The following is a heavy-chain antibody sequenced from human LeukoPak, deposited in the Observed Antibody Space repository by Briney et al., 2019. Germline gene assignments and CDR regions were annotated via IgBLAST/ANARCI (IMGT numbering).Heavy chain of an antibody. CDR3: AAELLRYCSGSGCYDWFDS. CDR1: GFSFNTAW. D-gene: IGHD2-2*01. Sequence: GGSLRLSCAASGFSFNTAWMSWVSQAPGKGLEWVGRIKRTTHGGTTEYAAPEQGRCTITRDDSKNTLYLQMNSLKTEDTAVYYCAAELLRYCSGSGCYDWFDSWGQGTLVTVSS. V-gene: IGHV3-15*01. CDR2: IKRTTHGGTT. J-gene: IGHJ5*01.